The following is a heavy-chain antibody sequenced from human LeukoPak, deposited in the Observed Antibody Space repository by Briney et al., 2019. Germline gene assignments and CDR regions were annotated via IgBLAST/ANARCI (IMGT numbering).Heavy chain of an antibody. CDR2: IIPIFGTA. Sequence: SVKVSCKASGGTFSSYARSWVGQAPGQGVEWMGRIIPIFGTANYAQKFQGRVTITTDQSTTTAYMELSSLRSEDTAVYYCARLDYHSFDPWGQGTLVTVSS. CDR3: ARLDYHSFDP. D-gene: IGHD2-2*03. V-gene: IGHV1-69*05. J-gene: IGHJ5*02. CDR1: GGTFSSYA.